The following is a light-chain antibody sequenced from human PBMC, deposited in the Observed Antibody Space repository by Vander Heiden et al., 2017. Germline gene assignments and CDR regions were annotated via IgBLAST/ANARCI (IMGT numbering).Light chain of an antibody. Sequence: SSLPPPPSASRAPCPSVTVSCTGTSSDIGTYNYVSWYQQHPGKAPKLMIYEVTKRPSGVPDRFSGSKSGNTASLTVSGLQAEDEADYYCSSFAGSNIFVFGTGTKVTVL. CDR3: SSFAGSNIFV. V-gene: IGLV2-8*01. J-gene: IGLJ1*01. CDR2: EVT. CDR1: SSDIGTYNY.